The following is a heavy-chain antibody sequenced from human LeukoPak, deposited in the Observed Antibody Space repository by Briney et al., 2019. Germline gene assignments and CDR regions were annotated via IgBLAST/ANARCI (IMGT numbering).Heavy chain of an antibody. J-gene: IGHJ4*02. D-gene: IGHD2-15*01. Sequence: PGGSLRLSCAASGFTFSSYAMSWVRQAPGKGLEWVSGISGGGGTTYYADSVKGRFTISRDNSKNTLYLQMNSLRAEDTAVYYCARDCSGGSCYGLDYWGQGTLVTVSS. CDR1: GFTFSSYA. V-gene: IGHV3-23*01. CDR2: ISGGGGTT. CDR3: ARDCSGGSCYGLDY.